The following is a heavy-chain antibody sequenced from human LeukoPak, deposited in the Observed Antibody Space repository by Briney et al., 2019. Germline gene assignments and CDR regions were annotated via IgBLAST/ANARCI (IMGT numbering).Heavy chain of an antibody. V-gene: IGHV3-21*01. Sequence: GGSLRLSCAASGFTFSDYCMNWVRQAPGKGLEWVSSISEISTYIYHADSVKGRFTISRDNARNSLYLQMNSLKVEDTAVYYCARDSPKVEYYFDYWGQGTLVTVSS. CDR3: ARDSPKVEYYFDY. J-gene: IGHJ4*02. CDR2: ISEISTYI. D-gene: IGHD1-1*01. CDR1: GFTFSDYC.